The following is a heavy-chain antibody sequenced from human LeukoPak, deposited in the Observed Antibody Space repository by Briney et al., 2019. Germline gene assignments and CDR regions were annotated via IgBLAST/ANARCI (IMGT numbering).Heavy chain of an antibody. V-gene: IGHV1-8*01. J-gene: IGHJ4*02. CDR3: AIEWLLRGYFDY. CDR2: MNPNSGNT. Sequence: VASVKVSCKASGYTFTSYDINWVRQATGQGLEWMGWMNPNSGNTGYAQKFQGRVTMTRNTSISTAYMELSSLRSEDTAVYYCAIEWLLRGYFDYWGQGTLVTVSS. CDR1: GYTFTSYD. D-gene: IGHD3-22*01.